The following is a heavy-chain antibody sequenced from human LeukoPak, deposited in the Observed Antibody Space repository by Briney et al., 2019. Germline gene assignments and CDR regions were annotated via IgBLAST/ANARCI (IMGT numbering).Heavy chain of an antibody. Sequence: GASVKVSCKASGYTFTSYGISWVRQAPGQGLEWMGWINPNNGGTNYAQKFQGRVTMTRDTSISTVYMELSRLRSDDTAVYYCARDWWELLGYMDVWGKGTTVTISS. V-gene: IGHV1-2*02. CDR2: INPNNGGT. CDR3: ARDWWELLGYMDV. D-gene: IGHD1-26*01. J-gene: IGHJ6*03. CDR1: GYTFTSYG.